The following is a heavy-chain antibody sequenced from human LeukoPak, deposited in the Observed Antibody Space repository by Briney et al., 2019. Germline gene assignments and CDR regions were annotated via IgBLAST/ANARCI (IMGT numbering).Heavy chain of an antibody. CDR3: ARHPQNWYGFDI. CDR2: IYYSGST. D-gene: IGHD1-1*01. CDR1: GGSISSYY. Sequence: SETLSLTCTVSGGSISSYYWSWIRQPAGKGLEWIGYIYYSGSTNCNPSLKSRVTISVDTSKNQFSLKLSSVTAADTAVYYCARHPQNWYGFDIWGQGTIVTVSS. J-gene: IGHJ3*02. V-gene: IGHV4-59*08.